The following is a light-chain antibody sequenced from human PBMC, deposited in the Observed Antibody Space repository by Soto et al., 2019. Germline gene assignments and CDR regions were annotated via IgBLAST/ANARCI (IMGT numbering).Light chain of an antibody. CDR1: QSISSW. CDR2: DAS. J-gene: IGKJ3*01. CDR3: QQYNSYSPT. Sequence: DIQMTQSPSTLSASVGDRVTITCRASQSISSWLAWYQQKAGKAPKLLIYDASSLESGVPSRFSGSGSGTEFTLTISSLQPDDFATSYCQQYNSYSPTFGPGTKVDIK. V-gene: IGKV1-5*01.